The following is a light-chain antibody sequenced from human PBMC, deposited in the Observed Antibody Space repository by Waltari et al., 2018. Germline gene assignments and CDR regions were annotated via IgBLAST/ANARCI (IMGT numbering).Light chain of an antibody. CDR1: SSDVGSYLY. J-gene: IGLJ1*01. Sequence: QSALTQPRSVSGSPGQSVTISCTGTSSDVGSYLYVSWYQQRPGKAPKLLIYDVSYRPSGVPDRLSGSKSGNTASLSISGLQAEDEAEYYCCSYADNNTYLFGTGTQVTV. CDR3: CSYADNNTYL. CDR2: DVS. V-gene: IGLV2-11*01.